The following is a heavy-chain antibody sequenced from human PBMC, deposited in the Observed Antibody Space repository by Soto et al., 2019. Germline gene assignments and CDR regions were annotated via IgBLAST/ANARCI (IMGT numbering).Heavy chain of an antibody. CDR1: GFTFSDYG. CDR2: ISGGAGNT. D-gene: IGHD6-13*01. Sequence: PGGSLRLSCAASGFTFSDYGMNWVRQAPGKGLEWVAAISGGAGNTYYADSVKGRFSTSRDNSKSTLYLEMNSLRVEDTAIYYCAKTFGSNWLPEYWGQGALVTVSS. CDR3: AKTFGSNWLPEY. V-gene: IGHV3-23*01. J-gene: IGHJ4*02.